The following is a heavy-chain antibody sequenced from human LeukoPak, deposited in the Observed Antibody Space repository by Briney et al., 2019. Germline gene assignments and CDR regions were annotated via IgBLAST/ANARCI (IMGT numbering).Heavy chain of an antibody. Sequence: SETLSLTCTVSGGSISSGGYYWSWIRQHPGKGLEWIGYIYYSGSTHYNPSLKSRVTISVDTSKNQFSLKLSSVTAADTAVYYCAREVYYYDSSGDWGQGTLVTVSS. V-gene: IGHV4-30-4*08. D-gene: IGHD3-22*01. CDR1: GGSISSGGYY. CDR3: AREVYYYDSSGD. CDR2: IYYSGST. J-gene: IGHJ4*02.